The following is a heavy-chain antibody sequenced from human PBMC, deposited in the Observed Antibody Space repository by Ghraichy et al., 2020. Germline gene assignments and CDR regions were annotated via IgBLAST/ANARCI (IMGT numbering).Heavy chain of an antibody. CDR3: ARESFVVRTDDAFDV. V-gene: IGHV3-7*03. D-gene: IGHD2-21*02. CDR2: IKQDGSDK. Sequence: GESLNISCAASGFTLSSHYMSWVRQAPGKGLEWVANIKQDGSDKYYVDSVKGRFTVSRDNAKNSVYLQMNSLRVEDTALYYCARESFVVRTDDAFDVWGHGTMVTVSS. CDR1: GFTLSSHY. J-gene: IGHJ3*01.